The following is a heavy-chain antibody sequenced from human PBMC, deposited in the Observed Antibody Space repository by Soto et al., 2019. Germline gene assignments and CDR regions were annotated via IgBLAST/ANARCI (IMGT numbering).Heavy chain of an antibody. CDR3: ARYCSRLNCHGIDP. D-gene: IGHD2-2*01. CDR2: IYYSGST. CDR1: GGSVSGVSYY. V-gene: IGHV4-61*01. Sequence: SETLSLTCPVSGGSVSGVSYYWSWIRQPPGKGLEWIGYIYYSGSTNYNPYLKSRVTMSVDTSKNQFSLKLSSVTAADTDVYYCARYCSRLNCHGIDPGGQGTLVT. J-gene: IGHJ5*02.